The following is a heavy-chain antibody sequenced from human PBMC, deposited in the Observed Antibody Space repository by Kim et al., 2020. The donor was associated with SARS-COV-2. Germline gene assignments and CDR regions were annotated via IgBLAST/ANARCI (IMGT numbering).Heavy chain of an antibody. CDR2: GTA. V-gene: IGHV1-69*01. D-gene: IGHD3-10*01. CDR3: ARDPFYLDV. Sequence: GTANYAQKVQGRVTITADESTSTAYMELSSLRSEDTAVYYCARDPFYLDVWGQGTTVTVSS. J-gene: IGHJ6*02.